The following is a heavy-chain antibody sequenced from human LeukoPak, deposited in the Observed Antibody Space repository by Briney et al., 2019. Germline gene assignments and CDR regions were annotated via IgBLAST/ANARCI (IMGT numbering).Heavy chain of an antibody. Sequence: SETLSLTCTVSGGSISSSSYYWGWIRQPPGKGLEWIGSIYYSGSTYYNPSLRSRVTISVDTSENQFSLKVRSVTAADTAVYYCARRGTIDSGRSWNWGQGTLVTVSS. CDR3: ARRGTIDSGRSWN. CDR2: IYYSGST. V-gene: IGHV4-39*01. D-gene: IGHD6-13*01. J-gene: IGHJ4*02. CDR1: GGSISSSSYY.